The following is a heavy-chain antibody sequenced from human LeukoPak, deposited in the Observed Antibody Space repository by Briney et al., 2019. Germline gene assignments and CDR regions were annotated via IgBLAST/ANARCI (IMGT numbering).Heavy chain of an antibody. CDR3: ARQWYSSSWSRGGYYFDY. CDR2: IFHDGNDI. Sequence: GGSLRLSCVASGVSISSSWMHWVRQVPGKGLVWVSRIFHDGNDISYADSVKGRFTISRDNAKNTLHLQMNSLRAEDTAVYYCARQWYSSSWSRGGYYFDYWGQGTLVTVSS. CDR1: GVSISSSW. D-gene: IGHD6-13*01. V-gene: IGHV3-74*01. J-gene: IGHJ4*02.